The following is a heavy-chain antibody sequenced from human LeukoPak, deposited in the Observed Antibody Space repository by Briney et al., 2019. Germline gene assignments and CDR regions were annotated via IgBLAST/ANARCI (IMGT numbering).Heavy chain of an antibody. CDR2: ISGSGGST. CDR3: AREGSSWYQIASTSYYYYYMDV. J-gene: IGHJ6*03. D-gene: IGHD6-13*01. V-gene: IGHV3-23*01. Sequence: GGSLRLSCAASGFTFSSYAMSWVRQAPGKGLEWVSAISGSGGSTYYADSVKGRFTISRDNSKNTLYLQMNSLRAEDTAVYYCAREGSSWYQIASTSYYYYYMDVWGKGTTVTVSS. CDR1: GFTFSSYA.